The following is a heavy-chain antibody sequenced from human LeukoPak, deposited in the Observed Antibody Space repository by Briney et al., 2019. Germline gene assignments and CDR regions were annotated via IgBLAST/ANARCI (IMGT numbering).Heavy chain of an antibody. J-gene: IGHJ4*02. CDR3: ARDPAQDLHY. V-gene: IGHV3-21*01. Sequence: GGSLRLSCAASGFSFSSYSMNWVRQAPGKGLEWVSSISSSSDYIYYADSVRGRFTISRDNAKSSLYLQMNSLRAEDTAVYYCARDPAQDLHYWGQGTLVTVSS. CDR2: ISSSSDYI. CDR1: GFSFSSYS.